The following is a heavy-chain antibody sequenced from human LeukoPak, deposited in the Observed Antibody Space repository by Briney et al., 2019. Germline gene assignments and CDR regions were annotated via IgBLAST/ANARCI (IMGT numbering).Heavy chain of an antibody. CDR2: IYYSGST. J-gene: IGHJ4*02. Sequence: SETLSLTCTVSGDSIINYFWSWIRQSPGKGLEWIGYIYYSGSTKYNPSLKSRVTISVDTSKNQFSLKLSSVTAADSAVYYCARHRGSGSPYFDYWGQGTLVTVSS. CDR3: ARHRGSGSPYFDY. V-gene: IGHV4-59*08. D-gene: IGHD3-10*01. CDR1: GDSIINYF.